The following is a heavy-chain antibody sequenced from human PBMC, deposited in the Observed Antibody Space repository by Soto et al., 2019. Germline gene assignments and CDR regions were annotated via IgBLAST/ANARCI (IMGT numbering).Heavy chain of an antibody. J-gene: IGHJ4*02. CDR3: ARAPPRRYSYGQGLDY. CDR1: GYTFTSYG. V-gene: IGHV1-18*04. Sequence: HVQLVQSGAEVKKPGASVKVSCKASGYTFTSYGISWVRQSPGQGLEWMGWISTYNGNTNYAQKRQGRVTRTTDTSTSTAYMEVRSLRSDDTAVYYCARAPPRRYSYGQGLDYWGQGTLVTVSS. D-gene: IGHD5-18*01. CDR2: ISTYNGNT.